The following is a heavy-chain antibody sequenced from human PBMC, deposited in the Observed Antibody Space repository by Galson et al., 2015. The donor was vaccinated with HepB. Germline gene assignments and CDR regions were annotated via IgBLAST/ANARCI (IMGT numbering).Heavy chain of an antibody. V-gene: IGHV1-18*04. CDR3: ARGFLPIVGATTSWFDP. J-gene: IGHJ5*02. Sequence: SVKVSCKASGYTFTSYGISWVRQAPGQGLEWMGWISAYNGNTNYAQKLQGRVTMTTDTSTSTAYMELRSLRSDDTAVYYCARGFLPIVGATTSWFDPWGQGTLVTVSS. D-gene: IGHD1-26*01. CDR2: ISAYNGNT. CDR1: GYTFTSYG.